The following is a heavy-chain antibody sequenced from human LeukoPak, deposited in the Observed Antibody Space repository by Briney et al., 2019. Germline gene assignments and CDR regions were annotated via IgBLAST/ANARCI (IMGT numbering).Heavy chain of an antibody. V-gene: IGHV1-18*01. D-gene: IGHD6-13*01. CDR1: GYTFTSYG. CDR3: ARESGQWYSSSWDFDY. CDR2: ISAYNGNT. Sequence: ASVKVSCKASGYTFTSYGISWVRQAPGQGLEWMGWISAYNGNTNYAQKLQGRVTMTTDTSTSTAYMELRSLRSDDTAVYYCARESGQWYSSSWDFDYWGQGTLVTVSS. J-gene: IGHJ4*02.